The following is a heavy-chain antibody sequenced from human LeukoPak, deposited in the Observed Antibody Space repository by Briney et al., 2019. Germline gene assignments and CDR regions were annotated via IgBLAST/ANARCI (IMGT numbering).Heavy chain of an antibody. V-gene: IGHV4-39*07. CDR1: GGSISSSSYY. D-gene: IGHD3-22*01. J-gene: IGHJ5*02. CDR2: IYYSGST. CDR3: ARGYDSSGYYFS. Sequence: KPSETLSLTCTVSGGSISSSSYYWGWIRQPPGKGLEWIGSIYYSGSTNYNPSLKSRVTISVDTSKNQFSLKLSSVTAADTAVYYCARGYDSSGYYFSWRQGTLVTVSS.